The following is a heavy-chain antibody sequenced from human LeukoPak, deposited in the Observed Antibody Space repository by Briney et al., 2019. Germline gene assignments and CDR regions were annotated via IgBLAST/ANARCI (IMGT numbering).Heavy chain of an antibody. J-gene: IGHJ4*02. CDR3: ARDLYSSGWYRVCSD. Sequence: ASVKVSCKASGYTFTSYYMHWARQAPGQGLEWMGIINPSGGSTSYAQKFQGRVTMTRDTSTSTVYMELSSLRSEDTAVYYCARDLYSSGWYRVCSDWGQGTLVTVSS. V-gene: IGHV1-46*01. D-gene: IGHD6-19*01. CDR1: GYTFTSYY. CDR2: INPSGGST.